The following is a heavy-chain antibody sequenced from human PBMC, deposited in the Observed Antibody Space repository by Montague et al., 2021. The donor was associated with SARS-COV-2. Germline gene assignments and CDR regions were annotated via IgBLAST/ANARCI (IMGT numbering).Heavy chain of an antibody. J-gene: IGHJ5*02. V-gene: IGHV3-9*01. D-gene: IGHD1-14*01. Sequence: SLAYADSVKGRFTISRDNAKNSLYLQMNSLRPEDTALYYCAKASGPYRTDWFEPWGQGTLVTV. CDR2: SL. CDR3: AKASGPYRTDWFEP.